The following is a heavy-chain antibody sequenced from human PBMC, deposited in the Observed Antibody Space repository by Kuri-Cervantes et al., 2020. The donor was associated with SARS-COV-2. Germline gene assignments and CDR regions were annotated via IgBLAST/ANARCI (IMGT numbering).Heavy chain of an antibody. V-gene: IGHV4-39*07. CDR3: ARVGGQVAGTLYFQH. Sequence: GSLRLSCAVYGVSLSNHYWSWIRQPPGKGLEWIGSIYYSGSTYYNPSLKSRVTISVDTSKNQFSLKLSSVTAADTAVYYCARVGGQVAGTLYFQHWGQGTLVTVSS. D-gene: IGHD6-19*01. CDR2: IYYSGST. J-gene: IGHJ1*01. CDR1: GVSLSNHY.